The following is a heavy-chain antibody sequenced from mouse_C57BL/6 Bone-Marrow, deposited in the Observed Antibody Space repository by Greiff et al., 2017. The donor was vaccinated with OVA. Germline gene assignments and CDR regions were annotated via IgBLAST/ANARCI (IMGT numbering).Heavy chain of an antibody. CDR1: GYTFTSYD. CDR2: IYPRDGST. CDR3: ARGGAFDY. V-gene: IGHV1-85*01. J-gene: IGHJ2*01. Sequence: QVQLQQSGPELVKPGASVKLSCKASGYTFTSYDINWVKQRPGQGLEWIGWIYPRDGSTTYNEKFKGKATMTVDTSSSTAYMELHSLTSEDSAVYFCARGGAFDYWGQGTTLTVSS.